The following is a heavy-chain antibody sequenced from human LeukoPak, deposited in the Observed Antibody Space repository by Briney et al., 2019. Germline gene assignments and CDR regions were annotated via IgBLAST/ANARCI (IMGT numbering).Heavy chain of an antibody. CDR3: ARIAVPAAISPLFDY. Sequence: AASVKVSCKASGYTFTSYGISWVRQAPGQGFEWMGWISAYNGNTNYAQKLQGRVTMTTDTSTSTAYMELRSLRSDDTAVYYCARIAVPAAISPLFDYWGQGTLVTVSS. J-gene: IGHJ4*02. V-gene: IGHV1-18*01. CDR2: ISAYNGNT. D-gene: IGHD2-2*02. CDR1: GYTFTSYG.